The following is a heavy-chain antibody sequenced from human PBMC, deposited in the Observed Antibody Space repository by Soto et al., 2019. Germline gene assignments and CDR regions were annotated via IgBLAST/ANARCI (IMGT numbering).Heavy chain of an antibody. J-gene: IGHJ6*01. CDR2: ISSSSSYI. CDR3: ASPSLNATYYDILTGYYMDYYYYYGMDV. D-gene: IGHD3-9*01. V-gene: IGHV3-21*01. Sequence: EVQLVESGGGLVKPGGSLRLSCAASGFTFSSYSMNWVRQAPGKGLEWVSSISSSSSYIYYADSVKGRFTISRDNAKNSLYLQMNSLRAEDTAVYYCASPSLNATYYDILTGYYMDYYYYYGMDVW. CDR1: GFTFSSYS.